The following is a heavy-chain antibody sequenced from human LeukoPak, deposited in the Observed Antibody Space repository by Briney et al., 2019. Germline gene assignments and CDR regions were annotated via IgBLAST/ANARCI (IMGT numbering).Heavy chain of an antibody. CDR1: GFTFGSYV. CDR2: ITGGSDST. D-gene: IGHD6-19*01. J-gene: IGHJ4*02. V-gene: IGHV3-23*01. Sequence: PGASLRLSCAASGFTFGSYVVSWVRQAPGKGLEWVSAITGGSDSTYNADSVKGRFTISRDNSKNTLYLQMNTLRAEDTAVYYCAKGSGPSWPYYFDYWGQGTLVTVSS. CDR3: AKGSGPSWPYYFDY.